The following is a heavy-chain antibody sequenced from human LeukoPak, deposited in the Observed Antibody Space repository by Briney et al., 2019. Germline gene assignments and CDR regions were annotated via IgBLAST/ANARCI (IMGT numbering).Heavy chain of an antibody. CDR1: GGSISSSSYY. CDR2: IYYSGST. V-gene: IGHV4-39*07. J-gene: IGHJ4*02. CDR3: AREQLEHTLNCDY. Sequence: SETLSLTCTVSGGSISSSSYYWGWIRQPPGKGLEWIGSIYYSGSTYYNPSLKSRVTISVDTSKNQFSLKLSSVTAADTAVYYCAREQLEHTLNCDYWGQGTLVTVSS. D-gene: IGHD1-1*01.